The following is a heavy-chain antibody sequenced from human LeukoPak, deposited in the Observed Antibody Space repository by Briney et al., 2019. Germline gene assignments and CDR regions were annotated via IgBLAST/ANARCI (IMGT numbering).Heavy chain of an antibody. CDR3: SRENGAFSPFGY. D-gene: IGHD2-8*01. CDR1: GGSITSTNW. J-gene: IGHJ4*02. Sequence: PSVTLSLTCGVSGGSITSTNWWSWVRQPPGQGLEWIGEVSLSGLTNYNTSLSSRVIMALDTSKNHLSLHLTSVTAADTAVYYCSRENGAFSPFGYWGQGYLVTVLS. V-gene: IGHV4-4*02. CDR2: VSLSGLT.